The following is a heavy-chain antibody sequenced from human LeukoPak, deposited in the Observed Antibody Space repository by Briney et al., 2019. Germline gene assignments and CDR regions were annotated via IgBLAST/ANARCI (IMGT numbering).Heavy chain of an antibody. D-gene: IGHD6-13*01. J-gene: IGHJ4*02. CDR1: RYSFDSYA. Sequence: GGSLRLSCEGSRYSFDSYAMTWVRQAPGKGLEWVSSINGGSDITYYAESVKGRFTVSRDNSKNTLFLQMNSLRAEDTAVFYCAKRYGDSTGWFFDFWGQGSLVTVSS. V-gene: IGHV3-23*01. CDR2: INGGSDIT. CDR3: AKRYGDSTGWFFDF.